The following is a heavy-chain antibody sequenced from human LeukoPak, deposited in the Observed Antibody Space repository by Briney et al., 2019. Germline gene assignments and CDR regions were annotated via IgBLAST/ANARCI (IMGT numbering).Heavy chain of an antibody. V-gene: IGHV3-23*01. CDR2: IPGSGGNT. CDR3: EKSYSGNCNDAFGI. J-gene: IGHJ3*02. D-gene: IGHD2-21*01. CDR1: GFTLSNSG. Sequence: GGSLRLSCTPSGFTLSNSGMSWVRQAPGKGLEWVSGIPGSGGNTYYADSVRGRFTISRDNSKNTLYLQMNSLRAEDTAVYYCEKSYSGNCNDAFGIGGQGTMVTVSS.